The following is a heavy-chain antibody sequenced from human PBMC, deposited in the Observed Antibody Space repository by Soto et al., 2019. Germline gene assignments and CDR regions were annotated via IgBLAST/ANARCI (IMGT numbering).Heavy chain of an antibody. CDR1: GFTFSSYW. J-gene: IGHJ4*01. CDR3: ARDRNYGAGSYYDY. CDR2: IKQDGSEK. Sequence: LSLTCVASGFTFSSYWMSWVRQAPGKGLEWVANIKQDGSEKYYVDSVKGRFTISRDNAKNSLYLQMNSLRAEDTAVYYCARDRNYGAGSYYDYWGQGTLVTVSS. D-gene: IGHD3-10*01. V-gene: IGHV3-7*01.